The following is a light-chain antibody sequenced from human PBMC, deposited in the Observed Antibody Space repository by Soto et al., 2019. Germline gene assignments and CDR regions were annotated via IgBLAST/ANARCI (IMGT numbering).Light chain of an antibody. CDR3: QQYGSSPMT. V-gene: IGKV3-20*01. J-gene: IGKJ1*01. CDR1: QSVSSSY. CDR2: GAS. Sequence: EIVLTQSPGTLSLSPGERVTLSCRASQSVSSSYLAWYQQKPGQAPRLLIYGASSRATGIPDRFSGSGSGTDFTLTISRLEPEDFAVYYCQQYGSSPMTFGKGTKVEIK.